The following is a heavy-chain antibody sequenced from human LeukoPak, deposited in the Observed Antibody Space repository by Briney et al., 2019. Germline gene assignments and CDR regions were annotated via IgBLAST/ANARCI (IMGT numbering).Heavy chain of an antibody. D-gene: IGHD6-19*01. CDR1: GFTFSTYA. CDR2: IRPDGDRT. Sequence: PGGSLRLSCAASGFTFSTYAITWVRQGPGKGLEWVSAIRPDGDRTYYANSVRGRFTISRDNSKDTVHLQINGLRVEDTAVYYCAREQSGTRGWYTVDYWGQGTLVTFSS. CDR3: AREQSGTRGWYTVDY. V-gene: IGHV3-23*01. J-gene: IGHJ4*02.